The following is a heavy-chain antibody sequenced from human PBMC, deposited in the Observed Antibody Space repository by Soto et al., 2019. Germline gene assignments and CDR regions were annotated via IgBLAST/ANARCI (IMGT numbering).Heavy chain of an antibody. CDR1: GGTFSSYA. CDR3: ARDLGGFGEFGYYGMDV. CDR2: IIPIFGTA. Sequence: EASVKVSCKASGGTFSSYAISWVRQAPGQGLEWMGGIIPIFGTANYARKFQGRVTITADESTSTAYMELSSLRSEDTAVYYCARDLGGFGEFGYYGMDVWGQGTTVTVSS. V-gene: IGHV1-69*13. D-gene: IGHD3-10*01. J-gene: IGHJ6*02.